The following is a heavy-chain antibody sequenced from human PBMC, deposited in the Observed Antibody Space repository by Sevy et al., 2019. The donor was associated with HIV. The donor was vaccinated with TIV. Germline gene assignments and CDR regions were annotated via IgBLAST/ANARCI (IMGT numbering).Heavy chain of an antibody. D-gene: IGHD3-22*01. Sequence: GGSLRLSCAASGFTFSSYDMHWVRQATGKGLEWVSAIGTAGNTYYPGSVKVRFTISRENAKNPLYLQINSLRAGDTAVYYCARATYYYDSSGYSRYYFDYWGQGTLVTVSS. CDR2: IGTAGNT. CDR1: GFTFSSYD. CDR3: ARATYYYDSSGYSRYYFDY. J-gene: IGHJ4*02. V-gene: IGHV3-13*01.